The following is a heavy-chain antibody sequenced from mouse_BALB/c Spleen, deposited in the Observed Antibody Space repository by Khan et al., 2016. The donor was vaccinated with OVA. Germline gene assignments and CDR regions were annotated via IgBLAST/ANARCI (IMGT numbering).Heavy chain of an antibody. CDR3: ARRDDGSSYGFAY. CDR1: DFSLTNYG. Sequence: QVQLKESGPGLVQPSQSLSITCTVSDFSLTNYGVHWVRQSPGQGLEWLGVIWSGGSTDYNVAFISRLSITKDNSKSQVFFKMNSLQVDDTAIYYCARRDDGSSYGFAYWGQGTLVTVSA. J-gene: IGHJ3*01. D-gene: IGHD1-1*01. CDR2: IWSGGST. V-gene: IGHV2-4*02.